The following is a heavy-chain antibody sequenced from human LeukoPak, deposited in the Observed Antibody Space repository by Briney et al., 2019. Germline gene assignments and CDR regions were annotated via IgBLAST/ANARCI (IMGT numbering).Heavy chain of an antibody. V-gene: IGHV4-39*07. Sequence: SETLSLTCTVSGGSISRSSYHWGWIRQPPGEALEWIGSVYYSGVTYYNPSLKSRVTISVDTSKNQFSLKLTSVTAADTAVYYCATTEEYNPGGYDHWCRGTLVNVSS. CDR3: ATTEEYNPGGYDH. CDR1: GGSISRSSYH. J-gene: IGHJ4*02. D-gene: IGHD3-10*01. CDR2: VYYSGVT.